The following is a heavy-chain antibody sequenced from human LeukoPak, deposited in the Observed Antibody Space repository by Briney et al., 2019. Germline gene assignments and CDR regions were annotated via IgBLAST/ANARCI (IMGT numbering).Heavy chain of an antibody. J-gene: IGHJ4*02. CDR3: ASPSIAAAGTGFDY. CDR2: INPNSGGT. CDR1: GYTFTGYY. V-gene: IGHV1-2*02. Sequence: ASVKVSCKASGYTFTGYYMHWVRQAPGQGLEWMGWINPNSGGTNYAQKFQGRVTMTRDTSISTAYMELSRLRSDDTAVYYCASPSIAAAGTGFDYWGQGTLVTVSS. D-gene: IGHD6-13*01.